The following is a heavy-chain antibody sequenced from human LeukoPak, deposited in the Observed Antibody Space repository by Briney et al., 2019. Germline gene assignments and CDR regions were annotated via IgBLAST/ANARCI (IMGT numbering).Heavy chain of an antibody. CDR3: ARQSYDILTGYSEGAFDY. J-gene: IGHJ4*02. Sequence: GESLQISCKGSGYRFTSYWIGWVRQMPGKGLEWMGIIYPGDSDTRYSPSFQGQVTISADKSISTAYLQWSSLKASDTAMYYCARQSYDILTGYSEGAFDYWGQGTLVTVSS. CDR2: IYPGDSDT. V-gene: IGHV5-51*01. D-gene: IGHD3-9*01. CDR1: GYRFTSYW.